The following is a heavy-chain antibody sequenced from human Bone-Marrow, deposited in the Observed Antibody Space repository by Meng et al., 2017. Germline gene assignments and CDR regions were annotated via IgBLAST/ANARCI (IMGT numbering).Heavy chain of an antibody. CDR1: GGTFSSYA. D-gene: IGHD3-22*01. CDR2: IIPIFGTA. Sequence: SVKVSCKASGGTFSSYAISWVRQAPGQGLEWMGGIIPIFGTANYAQKFQGRVTITTDESTSTAYMELSSLRSEDTAVYYCARGGYDSSDNDAFDIWGQGTRVTVSS. CDR3: ARGGYDSSDNDAFDI. J-gene: IGHJ3*02. V-gene: IGHV1-69*05.